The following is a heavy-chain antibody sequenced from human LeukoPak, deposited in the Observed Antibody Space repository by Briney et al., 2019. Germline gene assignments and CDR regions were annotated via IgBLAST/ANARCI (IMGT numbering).Heavy chain of an antibody. CDR3: AIGSYCSGGSCYPLFDY. D-gene: IGHD2-15*01. CDR1: GFTFSTND. Sequence: GGSLRLSCAASGFTFSTNDMSWVRQAPGKGLEWVSGIYGDGSTYYADSVKGRFTISRDSSKNTLFLQMNSLRAEDTAVYYCAIGSYCSGGSCYPLFDYWGRGTLVTVSS. CDR2: IYGDGST. V-gene: IGHV3-53*01. J-gene: IGHJ4*02.